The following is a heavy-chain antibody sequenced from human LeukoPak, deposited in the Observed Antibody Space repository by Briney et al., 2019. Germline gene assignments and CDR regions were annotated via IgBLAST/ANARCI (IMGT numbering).Heavy chain of an antibody. CDR1: GGSISSSSYY. CDR2: IYYSGSI. J-gene: IGHJ4*02. Sequence: SETLSLTCTVSGGSISSSSYYWGWIRQPPGKGLEWIGIIYYSGSIYYNPSLKSRVTISVDTSKNQFSLKLSSVTAADTAVYYCARDTRGYSGYDTVGGFDYWGQGTLVTVSS. D-gene: IGHD5-12*01. CDR3: ARDTRGYSGYDTVGGFDY. V-gene: IGHV4-39*07.